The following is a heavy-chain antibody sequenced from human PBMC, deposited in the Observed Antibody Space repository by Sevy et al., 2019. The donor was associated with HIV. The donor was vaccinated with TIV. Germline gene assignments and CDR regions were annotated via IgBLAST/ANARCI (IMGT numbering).Heavy chain of an antibody. CDR1: GFTFSSYA. Sequence: LSLTCAGSGFTFSSYAMNWVRQAPGKGLEWVSAISGNGGSTFYADSVKGRFSISRDNSKNTLYLQMNSLRAEDTAIYYCAKDLLIVVGEGMDVWGQGTTVTVSS. V-gene: IGHV3-23*01. CDR2: ISGNGGST. CDR3: AKDLLIVVGEGMDV. J-gene: IGHJ6*02. D-gene: IGHD2-2*01.